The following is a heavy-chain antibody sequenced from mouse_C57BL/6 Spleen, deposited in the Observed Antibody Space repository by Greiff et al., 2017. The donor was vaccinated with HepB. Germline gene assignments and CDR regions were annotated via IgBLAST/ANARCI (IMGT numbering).Heavy chain of an antibody. V-gene: IGHV1-76*01. J-gene: IGHJ3*01. D-gene: IGHD1-2*01. CDR1: GYTFTDYY. Sequence: QVQLKESGAELVRPGASVKLSCKASGYTFTDYYINWVKQRPGQGLEWIARIYPGSGNTYYNEKFKGKATLTAEKSSSTAYMQLSSLTSEDSAVYFCARNHLQYYGNFAYWGQGTLVTVSA. CDR3: ARNHLQYYGNFAY. CDR2: IYPGSGNT.